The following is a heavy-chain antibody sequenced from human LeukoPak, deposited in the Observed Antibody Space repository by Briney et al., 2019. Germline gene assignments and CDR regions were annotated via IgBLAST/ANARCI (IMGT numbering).Heavy chain of an antibody. CDR2: INHSGST. V-gene: IGHV4-34*01. Sequence: PSETLSLTCAVYGGSFSGYYWSWIRQPPGKGPEWIGEINHSGSTNYNPSPKSRVTISVDTSKNQFSLKLSSVTAADTAVYYCARDKKDYYYYYGMDVWGKGTTVTVSS. CDR3: ARDKKDYYYYYGMDV. J-gene: IGHJ6*04. CDR1: GGSFSGYY.